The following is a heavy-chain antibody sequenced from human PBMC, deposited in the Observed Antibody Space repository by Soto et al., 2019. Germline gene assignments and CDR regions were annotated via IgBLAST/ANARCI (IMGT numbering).Heavy chain of an antibody. V-gene: IGHV3-64D*08. D-gene: IGHD5-12*01. Sequence: PGGSLRLSCSVPGFIFNSYSLHWVRQAPEKGLEYVSGIGSKGGGPYYADSVKGRFIISRDNSKNTLYLQMNSLRTEDTAVYFCVTLPGRSSGYATDYWGQGTLVTVSS. CDR1: GFIFNSYS. J-gene: IGHJ4*02. CDR3: VTLPGRSSGYATDY. CDR2: IGSKGGGP.